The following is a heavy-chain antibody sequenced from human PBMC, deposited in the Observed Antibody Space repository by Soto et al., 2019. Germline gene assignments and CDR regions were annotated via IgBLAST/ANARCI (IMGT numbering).Heavy chain of an antibody. J-gene: IGHJ6*02. Sequence: QVQLQESGPGLVKPSETLSLTCTVSGGSVSSGSYYRSWIRQPPGKGLEWIGYIYYSGSTNYNPSLKSRVTISVDTSKNQFSLKLSSVTAADTAVYYCAGGVSYYYYGMDVWGQGTTVTVSS. CDR2: IYYSGST. CDR3: AGGVSYYYYGMDV. CDR1: GGSVSSGSYY. D-gene: IGHD2-21*01. V-gene: IGHV4-61*01.